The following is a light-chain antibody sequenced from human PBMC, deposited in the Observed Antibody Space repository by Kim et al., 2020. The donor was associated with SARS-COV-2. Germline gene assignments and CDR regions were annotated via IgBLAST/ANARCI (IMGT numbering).Light chain of an antibody. CDR3: QTWGTGIWV. CDR1: GGHSSSD. Sequence: VEPTCTLRGGHSSSDIAWHRQRPERGPRYLMKLSSDGRHCEGDGIPDRFSGSTSGAERYLTISSLQSEDEAGYYCQTWGTGIWVFGGGTQLTVL. J-gene: IGLJ3*02. V-gene: IGLV4-69*01. CDR2: LSSDGRH.